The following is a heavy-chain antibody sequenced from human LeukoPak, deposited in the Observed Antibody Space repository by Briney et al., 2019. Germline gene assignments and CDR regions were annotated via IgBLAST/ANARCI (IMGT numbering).Heavy chain of an antibody. D-gene: IGHD5-12*01. CDR3: ARDLQRDYLSP. J-gene: IGHJ5*02. CDR2: IYYSGST. Sequence: PSETLSLTCTVSGGSISSGGYYWSWIRQHPGKGLEWIGYIYYSGSTYYNPSLKSRVTISVDKSKNQFSLKLSSVTAADTAVYYCARDLQRDYLSPWGQGTLVTVSS. CDR1: GGSISSGGYY. V-gene: IGHV4-31*03.